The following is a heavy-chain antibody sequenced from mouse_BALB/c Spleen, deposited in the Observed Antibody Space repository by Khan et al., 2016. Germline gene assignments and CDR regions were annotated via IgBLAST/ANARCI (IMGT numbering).Heavy chain of an antibody. V-gene: IGHV6-6*02. J-gene: IGHJ3*01. CDR1: GFTFSNYW. CDR2: IRLKSNNYAT. CDR3: TRTYAFAY. D-gene: IGHD1-1*01. Sequence: EVQLVESGGGLVQPGGSMKLSCVASGFTFSNYWMNWVRQSPEKGLEWVAEIRLKSNNYATHYAESVKGRFTISRDDSKSSVYLQMNNLRAEDTVIYYCTRTYAFAYWGQGTLVTVSA.